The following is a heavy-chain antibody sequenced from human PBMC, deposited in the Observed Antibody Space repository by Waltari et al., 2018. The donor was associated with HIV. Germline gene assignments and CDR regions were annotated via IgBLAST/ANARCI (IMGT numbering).Heavy chain of an antibody. V-gene: IGHV4-34*01. CDR3: ARGLGGATSRYYYGMDV. CDR1: GGSFSGYY. Sequence: QVQLQQWGAGLLKPSETLSLTCAVYGGSFSGYYWRWIRTPPGKGLEWIGEINHSGSTNYNPSLKSRVTISVDTSKNQFSLKLSSVTAADTAVYYCARGLGGATSRYYYGMDVWGQGTTVTVSS. D-gene: IGHD1-26*01. J-gene: IGHJ6*02. CDR2: INHSGST.